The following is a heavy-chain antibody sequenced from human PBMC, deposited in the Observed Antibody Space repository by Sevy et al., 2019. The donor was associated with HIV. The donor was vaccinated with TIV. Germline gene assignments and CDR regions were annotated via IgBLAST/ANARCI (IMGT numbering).Heavy chain of an antibody. CDR3: ASGFDYQEQYYYFFGMDV. CDR2: ISYDGSKT. Sequence: GGSLRLSCAASGFTFSGYGMHWVRQAPDKGLEWVAIISYDGSKTYYSESVKGRFAISRDNSRNTLNLQMSSLRVEDTAVYYCASGFDYQEQYYYFFGMDVWGRGTTVTVSS. V-gene: IGHV3-30*03. J-gene: IGHJ6*02. D-gene: IGHD5-12*01. CDR1: GFTFSGYG.